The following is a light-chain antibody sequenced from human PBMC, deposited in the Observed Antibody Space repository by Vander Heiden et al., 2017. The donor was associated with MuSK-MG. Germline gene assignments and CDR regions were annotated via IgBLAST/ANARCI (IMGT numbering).Light chain of an antibody. CDR3: RQDDNYPRT. Sequence: AIQMTQSPSSLSASVGDRVTITCRASQGIRNDLGWYQQKPGKAPKLLIYAASSLESGFPSRFSGSGSGIDFTLTISSLQPEDFATYYCRQDDNYPRTFGQGTKVEVK. J-gene: IGKJ1*01. CDR1: QGIRND. V-gene: IGKV1-6*01. CDR2: AAS.